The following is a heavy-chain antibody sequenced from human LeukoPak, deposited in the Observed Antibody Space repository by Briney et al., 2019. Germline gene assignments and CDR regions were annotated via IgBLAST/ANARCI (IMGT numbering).Heavy chain of an antibody. CDR1: RFTFSDYY. CDR3: ARAYYGRTTYTAYHFDD. V-gene: IGHV3-11*01. Sequence: GGSLRLSCAASRFTFSDYYMSWIRQAPGKGLEWVSYISSSGSITYYADSVKGRFTISRDNAKNSLYLQMNSLRAEDMAVYYCARAYYGRTTYTAYHFDDWGRGTLVTVSS. CDR2: ISSSGSIT. D-gene: IGHD3-10*01. J-gene: IGHJ4*02.